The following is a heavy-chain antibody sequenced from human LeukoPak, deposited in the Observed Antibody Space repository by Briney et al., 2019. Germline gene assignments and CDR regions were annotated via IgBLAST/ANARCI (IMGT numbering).Heavy chain of an antibody. CDR1: GFTFSSYA. CDR3: AKSMDTAMVSTTFFDY. CDR2: ISGSGGST. Sequence: PGGSLRLSCAASGFTFSSYAMSWVRQAPGKGLEWVSAISGSGGSTYYADSVKGRFTISRDNSKNTLYLQMNSLRAEDTAVYYCAKSMDTAMVSTTFFDYWGQGTLVTVSS. J-gene: IGHJ4*02. V-gene: IGHV3-23*01. D-gene: IGHD5-18*01.